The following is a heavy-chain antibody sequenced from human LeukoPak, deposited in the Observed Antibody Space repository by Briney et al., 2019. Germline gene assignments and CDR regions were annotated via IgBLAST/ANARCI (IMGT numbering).Heavy chain of an antibody. J-gene: IGHJ4*02. D-gene: IGHD6-19*01. Sequence: PGGSLRLSCAASGFTFSSYWMHWVRQAPGKGLVWVSRINSDGSSTNYADSVKGRFTISRDNAKNTLYLQMNSLRAEDTAVYYCANPRWPSGWYDYWGQGTLVTVSS. CDR2: INSDGSST. CDR3: ANPRWPSGWYDY. V-gene: IGHV3-74*01. CDR1: GFTFSSYW.